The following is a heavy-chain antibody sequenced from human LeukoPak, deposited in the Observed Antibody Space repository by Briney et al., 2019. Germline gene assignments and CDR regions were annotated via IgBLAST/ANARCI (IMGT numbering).Heavy chain of an antibody. V-gene: IGHV1-69*04. J-gene: IGHJ4*02. Sequence: EASVKVSCKASGGTFSSYAISWVRQAPGQGLEWMGRIIPILGIANYAQKFQGRVTITADKSTSTAYMELSSLRSEDTAVYYCARAAWYYDSSAHFDYWGQGTLVTVSS. D-gene: IGHD3-22*01. CDR1: GGTFSSYA. CDR3: ARAAWYYDSSAHFDY. CDR2: IIPILGIA.